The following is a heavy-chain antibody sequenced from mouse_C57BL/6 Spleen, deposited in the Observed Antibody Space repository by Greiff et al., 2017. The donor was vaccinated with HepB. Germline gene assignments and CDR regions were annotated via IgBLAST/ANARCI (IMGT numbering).Heavy chain of an antibody. CDR2: IYPRSGNT. D-gene: IGHD4-1*01. CDR1: GYTFTSYG. V-gene: IGHV1-81*01. Sequence: VKLMESGAELARPGASVKLSCKASGYTFTSYGISWVKQRTGQGLEWIGEIYPRSGNTYYNEKFKGKATLTADKSSSTAYMELRSLTSEDSAVYFCARSGTGTDFDYWGQGTTLTVSS. J-gene: IGHJ2*01. CDR3: ARSGTGTDFDY.